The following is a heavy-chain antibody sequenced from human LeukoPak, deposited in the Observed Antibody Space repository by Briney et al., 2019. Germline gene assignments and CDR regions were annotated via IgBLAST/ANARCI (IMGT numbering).Heavy chain of an antibody. J-gene: IGHJ3*02. D-gene: IGHD3-10*01. V-gene: IGHV3-30-3*01. CDR1: GFTLSSYA. CDR2: ISYDGSNK. Sequence: GGSVRLFCAPSGFTLSSYAMHWARQAPGRGREWVAFISYDGSNKYYADSVKGRFTISRDNCKNTLYLQMNSLRAEDTAVYYCAKDEVHYYGSGSYSDIWGQGTMVTVSS. CDR3: AKDEVHYYGSGSYSDI.